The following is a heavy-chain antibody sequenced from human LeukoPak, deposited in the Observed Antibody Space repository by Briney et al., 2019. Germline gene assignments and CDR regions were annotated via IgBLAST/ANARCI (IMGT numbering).Heavy chain of an antibody. CDR1: GGTFSSYT. CDR2: IIPILGIA. D-gene: IGHD2-2*01. Sequence: ASVKVSCKASGGTFSSYTISWVRQAPGQGLEWMGRIIPILGIAIYAQKFQGRVTITADKSTSTAYMELSSLRSEDTAVYYCASLERYCSSTSCSKGKNWFDPWGQGTLVTVSS. V-gene: IGHV1-69*02. CDR3: ASLERYCSSTSCSKGKNWFDP. J-gene: IGHJ5*02.